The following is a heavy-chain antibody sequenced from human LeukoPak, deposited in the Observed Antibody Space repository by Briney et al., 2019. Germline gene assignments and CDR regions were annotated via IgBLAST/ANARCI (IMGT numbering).Heavy chain of an antibody. Sequence: PSETVSLTCIVSGGSISSYYWSWIRQPPGKGLEWIGYIYYSGSTNYNPSLKSRVTISVDTSKNQFSLKLSSVTAAVTAVYYCARVLDYLGYFDYWGQGTLVTVSS. V-gene: IGHV4-59*01. CDR2: IYYSGST. CDR1: GGSISSYY. J-gene: IGHJ4*02. D-gene: IGHD4/OR15-4a*01. CDR3: ARVLDYLGYFDY.